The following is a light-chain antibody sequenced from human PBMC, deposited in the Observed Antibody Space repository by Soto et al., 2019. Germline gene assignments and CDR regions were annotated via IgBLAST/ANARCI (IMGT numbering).Light chain of an antibody. Sequence: DIQMTQSPSSLSASVGDRVTITCRASQSISSYLNWYQQKPGKAPKLLIYAASSLQSGVPSRFRGSGSGTDFTLTISSLQPEDFATYYCQQRYSTRRGYTFGQGTKLEIK. CDR1: QSISSY. CDR2: AAS. J-gene: IGKJ2*01. CDR3: QQRYSTRRGYT. V-gene: IGKV1-39*01.